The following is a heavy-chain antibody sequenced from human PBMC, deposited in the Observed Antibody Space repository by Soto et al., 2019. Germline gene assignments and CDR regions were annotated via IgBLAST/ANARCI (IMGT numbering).Heavy chain of an antibody. V-gene: IGHV4-4*02. Sequence: QVKLQESGPGLATPSGTLSLTCAVSGVSISSGNWRNWVRQSPQRGLEYIGEIFHDGTANYYPSFERRVAISVDTSKNQFSLKLTSVTAADTAIYFCARLVYDTRLNYMYFDFWGQGTLVTVSS. D-gene: IGHD3-10*01. CDR2: IFHDGTA. CDR3: ARLVYDTRLNYMYFDF. CDR1: GVSISSGNW. J-gene: IGHJ4*02.